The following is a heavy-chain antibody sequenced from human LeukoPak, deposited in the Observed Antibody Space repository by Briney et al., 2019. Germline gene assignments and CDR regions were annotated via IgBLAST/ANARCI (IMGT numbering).Heavy chain of an antibody. V-gene: IGHV4-59*01. CDR1: GGSISSYY. D-gene: IGHD6-13*01. Sequence: SETLSLTCTVSGGSISSYYWSWIRQPPGKGLEWIGYIYYSGSTNYNPSLKSRVTISVDTSKNQFSLKPSSVTAADTAVYYCARAAYSSRQGWFDPWGQGTLVTVSS. J-gene: IGHJ5*02. CDR3: ARAAYSSRQGWFDP. CDR2: IYYSGST.